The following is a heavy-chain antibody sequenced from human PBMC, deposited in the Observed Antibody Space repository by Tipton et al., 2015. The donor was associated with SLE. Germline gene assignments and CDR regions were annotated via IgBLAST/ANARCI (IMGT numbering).Heavy chain of an antibody. D-gene: IGHD6-13*01. CDR1: GGSISSGSYY. Sequence: TLSLTCTVSGGSISSGSYYWSWIRQPAGKGLEWIGRIYTSGSTNYNPSLKSRVTISVDTSKNQFSLKLSSVTAADTAVYYCARDGDSSSWHWGWFDPWGQGTLVTVSS. CDR3: ARDGDSSSWHWGWFDP. CDR2: IYTSGST. J-gene: IGHJ5*02. V-gene: IGHV4-61*02.